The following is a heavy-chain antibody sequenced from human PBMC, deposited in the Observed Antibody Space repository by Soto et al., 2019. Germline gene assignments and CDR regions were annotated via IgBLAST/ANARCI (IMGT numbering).Heavy chain of an antibody. CDR3: ATIGYSSSWYKGPYDAFDI. CDR1: GYTLTELS. D-gene: IGHD6-13*01. J-gene: IGHJ3*02. Sequence: GASVKVSCKVSGYTLTELSMHWVRQAPGKGLEWMGGFDPEDGETIYAQKFQGRVTMTEDTSTDTAYMELSSLRSEDTAVYYCATIGYSSSWYKGPYDAFDIWGQGKMVTVSS. V-gene: IGHV1-24*01. CDR2: FDPEDGET.